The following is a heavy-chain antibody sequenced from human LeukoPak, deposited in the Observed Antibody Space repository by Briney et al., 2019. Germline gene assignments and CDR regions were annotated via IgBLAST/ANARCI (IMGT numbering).Heavy chain of an antibody. CDR2: ISRSGSTI. Sequence: GGSLRLSCAASGFTFSSYEMNWVRQAPGKGLQWVPYISRSGSTIYYADSVKGRFTISRDNAKNSLYLQMNSLRAEDTAVYYCARGSNTYFLDWGQGTLVTVSS. CDR3: ARGSNTYFLD. D-gene: IGHD1-26*01. V-gene: IGHV3-48*03. CDR1: GFTFSSYE. J-gene: IGHJ1*01.